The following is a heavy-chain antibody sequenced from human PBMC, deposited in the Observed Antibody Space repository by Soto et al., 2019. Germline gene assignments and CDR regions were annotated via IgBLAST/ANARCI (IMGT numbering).Heavy chain of an antibody. D-gene: IGHD4-17*01. CDR2: ISGSGGST. J-gene: IGHJ4*02. Sequence: EVQLLESGGGLVQPGGSLRLSCAASGFTFSSYAMSWVRQAPGKGLEWVSAISGSGGSTYYADSVKGRFTISRDNSKNTLYLQMNSLRAEDTAVYYCAKVPHLYGDDSRTGLHDYWGQGTLVTVSS. CDR1: GFTFSSYA. CDR3: AKVPHLYGDDSRTGLHDY. V-gene: IGHV3-23*01.